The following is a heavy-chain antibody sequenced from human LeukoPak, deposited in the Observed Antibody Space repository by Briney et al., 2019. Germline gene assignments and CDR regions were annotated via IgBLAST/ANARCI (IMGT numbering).Heavy chain of an antibody. J-gene: IGHJ5*02. CDR1: GYTFTTYD. CDR2: LNPNSGNT. D-gene: IGHD6-19*01. Sequence: ASVKVSCKASGYTFTTYDINWVRQATGQGLEWMGWLNPNSGNTGYAQKFQGRVTITRNTSINTAYMELSSLRSDDTAVYYCARMTVSGRDNWFDPWGQGALVTVSS. CDR3: ARMTVSGRDNWFDP. V-gene: IGHV1-8*03.